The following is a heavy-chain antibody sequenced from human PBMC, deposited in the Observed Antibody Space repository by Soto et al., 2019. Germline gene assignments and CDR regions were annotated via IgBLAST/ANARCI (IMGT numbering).Heavy chain of an antibody. CDR2: ISDDGDST. V-gene: IGHV3-23*01. CDR1: GFTFSDNA. CDR3: AQSLSTAVNYGLDV. D-gene: IGHD2-2*01. Sequence: EVQLLESGGGLVQPGGSLRLSCGASGFTFSDNAMTWVRQAPGKGLEWVSSISDDGDSTYYADSVKGRFTISRDNSKNTLFLQMSSLGAEDTALYYCAQSLSTAVNYGLDVWGQGTSVTVSS. J-gene: IGHJ6*02.